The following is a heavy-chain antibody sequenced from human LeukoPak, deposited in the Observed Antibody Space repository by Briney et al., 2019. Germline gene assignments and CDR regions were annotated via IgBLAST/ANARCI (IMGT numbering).Heavy chain of an antibody. CDR2: IWYDGSNK. CDR1: GLTFSSYG. V-gene: IGHV3-33*01. Sequence: PGGSLRLSCAASGLTFSSYGMHWVRQAPGKGLEWVAVIWYDGSNKYYADSVKGRFTISRDNSKNTLYLQMNSLRAEDTSIYYCARDIGSGWMEGYFDYWGQETLVTVSS. CDR3: ARDIGSGWMEGYFDY. D-gene: IGHD6-19*01. J-gene: IGHJ4*02.